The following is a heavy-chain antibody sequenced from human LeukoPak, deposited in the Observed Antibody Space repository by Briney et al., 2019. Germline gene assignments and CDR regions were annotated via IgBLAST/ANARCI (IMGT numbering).Heavy chain of an antibody. CDR1: GFTFSNYA. D-gene: IGHD3-10*01. CDR2: IYFSGGDT. V-gene: IGHV3-23*01. J-gene: IGHJ4*02. CDR3: ARDQYYGSGSYDY. Sequence: GGSLRLSCAASGFTFSNYAMSWVRQAPGKGLEWVSTIYFSGGDTYSADSVKGRFTISRDNAKNSLYLQMNSLRAEDTAVYYCARDQYYGSGSYDYWGQGTLVTVSS.